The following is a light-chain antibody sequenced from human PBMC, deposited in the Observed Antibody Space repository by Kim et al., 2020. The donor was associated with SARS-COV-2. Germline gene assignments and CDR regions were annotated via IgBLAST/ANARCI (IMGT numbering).Light chain of an antibody. CDR1: SSDIGYYNY. V-gene: IGLV2-14*03. Sequence: QSITFSCTGTSSDIGYYNYVSWYQQHPGKAPKLMIYDVRNRPSGISDRFSGSKSGNTASLTISGLQSEDEADYYCSSYTSSTTWVFGGGTQLTVL. CDR2: DVR. J-gene: IGLJ3*02. CDR3: SSYTSSTTWV.